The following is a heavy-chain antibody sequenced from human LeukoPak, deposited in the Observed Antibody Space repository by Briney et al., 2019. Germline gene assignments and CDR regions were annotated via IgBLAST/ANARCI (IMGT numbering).Heavy chain of an antibody. D-gene: IGHD6-13*01. V-gene: IGHV4-39*07. CDR2: IYYSGST. CDR3: ARVISSSWRWSSQKSEYYFDY. Sequence: SETLSLTCTVSGGSISSSSYYWGWIRQPPGKGLEWIGSIYYSGSTYYNPSLKSRVTISVDTSKDQFSLKLSSVTAADTAVYYCARVISSSWRWSSQKSEYYFDYWGQGTLVTVSS. CDR1: GGSISSSSYY. J-gene: IGHJ4*02.